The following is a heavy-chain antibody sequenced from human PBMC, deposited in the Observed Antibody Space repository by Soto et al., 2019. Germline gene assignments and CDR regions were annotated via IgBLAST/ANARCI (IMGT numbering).Heavy chain of an antibody. CDR2: VYSSGST. CDR1: GGSIRNYY. Sequence: QVQLQESGPGLVQPSETLSLTCTVSGGSIRNYYWSWIRQPPGKGLEWIGYVYSSGSTHYNPSLQSRVNISADTSKNQVSLKVNSVTAADTAVYYCARDHPHSYGVYYFDYWGQGTPVTVSS. J-gene: IGHJ4*02. CDR3: ARDHPHSYGVYYFDY. D-gene: IGHD5-18*01. V-gene: IGHV4-59*01.